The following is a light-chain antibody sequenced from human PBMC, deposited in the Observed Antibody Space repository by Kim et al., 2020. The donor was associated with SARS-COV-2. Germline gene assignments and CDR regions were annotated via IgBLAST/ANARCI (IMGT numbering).Light chain of an antibody. V-gene: IGLV1-47*01. CDR2: EHC. CDR3: SAWADILSVHYV. CDR1: RSNTGTTY. Sequence: QRITISCSGSRSNTGTTYVYWYRLLPGAAPKLLIYEHCQQPSGVPDRLSGSMSSTAASLAISGLRSEDEADYYCSAWADILSVHYVFGTGTKVTVL. J-gene: IGLJ1*01.